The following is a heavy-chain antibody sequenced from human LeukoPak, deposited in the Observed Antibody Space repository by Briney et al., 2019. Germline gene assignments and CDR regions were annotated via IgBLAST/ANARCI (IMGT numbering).Heavy chain of an antibody. CDR1: GFTFSSYA. CDR3: AREYGFGSGSYYP. CDR2: INSDGSST. J-gene: IGHJ5*02. Sequence: PGGSLRLSCAASGFTFSSYAMSWVRQAPGKGLVWVSRINSDGSSTSYADSVKGRFTISRDNAKNTLYLQMNSLRAEDTAVYYCAREYGFGSGSYYPWGQGTLVTVSS. V-gene: IGHV3-74*01. D-gene: IGHD3-10*01.